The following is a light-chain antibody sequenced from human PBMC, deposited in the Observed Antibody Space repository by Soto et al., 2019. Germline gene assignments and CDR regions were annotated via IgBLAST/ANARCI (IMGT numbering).Light chain of an antibody. V-gene: IGKV1-39*01. CDR3: QQSYSAPYT. CDR2: AAS. Sequence: RMTQSPSSLSEAVGDRVTITCRASQSIYSSLNWYHQKPGKAPKLLIYAASNLQSGVPSRFSGSGSGTDLTLSISSLQPEDFATYYCQQSYSAPYTFGQGTKLEI. CDR1: QSIYSS. J-gene: IGKJ2*01.